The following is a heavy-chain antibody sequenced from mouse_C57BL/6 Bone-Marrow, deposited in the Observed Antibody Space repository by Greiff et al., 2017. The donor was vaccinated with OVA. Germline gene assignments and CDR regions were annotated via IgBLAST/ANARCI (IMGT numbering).Heavy chain of an antibody. D-gene: IGHD1-1*01. CDR2: FYPGSGSI. CDR3: ARHEDYGSSYGFAY. Sequence: QVHVKQSGAELVKPGASVKLSCKASGYTLTEYTIHWVKQRSGQGLEWIGWFYPGSGSIKYNEKFKDKATLTADKSSSTVYMELSRLTSEDSAVYFCARHEDYGSSYGFAYWGQGTLVTVSA. J-gene: IGHJ3*01. V-gene: IGHV1-62-2*01. CDR1: GYTLTEYT.